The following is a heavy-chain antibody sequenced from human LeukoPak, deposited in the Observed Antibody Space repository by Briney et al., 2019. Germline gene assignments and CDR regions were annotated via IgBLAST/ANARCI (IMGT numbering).Heavy chain of an antibody. Sequence: ASVKVSCKASGYTFTSYGISWVRQAPGQGLEWMGWISAYNGNTNYARKLQGRVTMTTDTSTSTAYMELRSLRSDDTAVYYCARERSSEDYDGETDAFDIWGQGTMVTVSS. CDR2: ISAYNGNT. CDR3: ARERSSEDYDGETDAFDI. V-gene: IGHV1-18*01. CDR1: GYTFTSYG. J-gene: IGHJ3*02. D-gene: IGHD4-23*01.